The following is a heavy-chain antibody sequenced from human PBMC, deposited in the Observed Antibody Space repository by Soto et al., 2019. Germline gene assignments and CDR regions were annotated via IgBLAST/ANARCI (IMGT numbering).Heavy chain of an antibody. V-gene: IGHV4-59*01. J-gene: IGHJ5*02. CDR1: GGSINTYY. Sequence: SETLSLTCTVSGGSINTYYWGWIRQPPGKGLEWIGYIYYTGSTKYNPSLKSRVTISVDTSKNYFSLKLNSVTAADTAVYYCARAPYYDIWSGYNDNWFDPWGQGTLVTVSS. CDR2: IYYTGST. D-gene: IGHD3-3*01. CDR3: ARAPYYDIWSGYNDNWFDP.